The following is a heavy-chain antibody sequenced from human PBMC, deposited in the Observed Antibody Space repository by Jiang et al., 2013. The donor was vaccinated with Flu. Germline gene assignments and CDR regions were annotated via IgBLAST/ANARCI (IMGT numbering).Heavy chain of an antibody. J-gene: IGHJ4*02. Sequence: RLSCAASGFTFDDYAMHWVRQAPGKGLEWVSGISWNSGSIGYADSVKGRFTISRDNAKNSLYLQMNSLRAEDTALYYCAKDINYDSFSAFDYWGQGTLVTVSS. CDR3: AKDINYDSFSAFDY. CDR2: ISWNSGSI. D-gene: IGHD3-3*01. CDR1: GFTFDDYA. V-gene: IGHV3-9*01.